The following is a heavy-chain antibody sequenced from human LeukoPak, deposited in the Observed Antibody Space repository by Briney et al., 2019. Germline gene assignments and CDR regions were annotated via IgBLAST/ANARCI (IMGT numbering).Heavy chain of an antibody. CDR1: GGTFSSYA. V-gene: IGHV1-69*04. CDR3: ARGTTVVEAYGMDV. D-gene: IGHD4-23*01. J-gene: IGHJ6*02. CDR2: IIPIFGIA. Sequence: ASVKVSCKASGGTFSSYAISWVRQAPGQGLGWMGRIIPIFGIANYAQKFQGRVTITADKSTSTAYMELSSLRSEDTAVYYCARGTTVVEAYGMDVWGQGTTVTVSS.